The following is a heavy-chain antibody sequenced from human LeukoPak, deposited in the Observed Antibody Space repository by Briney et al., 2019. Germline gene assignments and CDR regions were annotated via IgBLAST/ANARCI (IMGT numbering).Heavy chain of an antibody. Sequence: SETLSLTCTVSGGSVSSGTYHWSWIRQPPGKELEWIGYISYIGNTNYNPSLKSRVTISKDTSKNQFSLKLSSVTAADTAVCYCVREHDWGDFDYWGQGALVTVSS. CDR1: GGSVSSGTYH. J-gene: IGHJ4*02. D-gene: IGHD3-9*01. V-gene: IGHV4-61*01. CDR2: ISYIGNT. CDR3: VREHDWGDFDY.